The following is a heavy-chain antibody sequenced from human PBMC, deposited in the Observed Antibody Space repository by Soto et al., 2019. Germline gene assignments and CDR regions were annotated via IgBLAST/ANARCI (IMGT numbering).Heavy chain of an antibody. D-gene: IGHD3-16*02. CDR1: GYTFSSYV. Sequence: QVQLVQSGVEVQKPGASVKVSCKASGYTFSSYVINWLRQAPGQGLEWMGWISPYNGNTYYGQNLQGRVTMTTDTSTSIVDMELRSLRSDDTAVYYCAREGGVWGSFRYFDYWGQGTLVTVSP. CDR2: ISPYNGNT. J-gene: IGHJ4*02. V-gene: IGHV1-18*04. CDR3: AREGGVWGSFRYFDY.